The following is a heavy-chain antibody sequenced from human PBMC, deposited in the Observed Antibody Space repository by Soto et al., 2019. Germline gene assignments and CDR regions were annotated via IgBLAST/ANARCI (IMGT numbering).Heavy chain of an antibody. CDR2: ISYDGSNK. CDR3: AKANSNYEYYYYGMDV. CDR1: GFTFSSYG. Sequence: QVQLVESGGGVVQPGRSLRLSCAASGFTFSSYGMHWVRQAPGKGLEWVAVISYDGSNKYYADSAKGRFTISRDNSKNTLYLQMNSLRAEDTAVYYCAKANSNYEYYYYGMDVWGQGTTVTVSS. V-gene: IGHV3-30*18. D-gene: IGHD4-4*01. J-gene: IGHJ6*02.